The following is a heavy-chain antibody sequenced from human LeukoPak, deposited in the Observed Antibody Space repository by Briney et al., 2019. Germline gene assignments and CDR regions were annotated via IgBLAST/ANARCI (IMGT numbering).Heavy chain of an antibody. CDR2: INHSGST. Sequence: PXETLSXXCAVYGGSFSGYYWSWIRQPPGKGLEWIGEINHSGSTNYNPSLKSRVTISVDTSKNQFSLKLSSVTAADTAVYYCGXXXARXGXSXXLYYYYYMXVWGKGTTVTISS. CDR1: GGSFSGYY. J-gene: IGHJ6*03. CDR3: GXXXARXGXSXXLYYYYYMXV. V-gene: IGHV4-34*01. D-gene: IGHD6-13*01.